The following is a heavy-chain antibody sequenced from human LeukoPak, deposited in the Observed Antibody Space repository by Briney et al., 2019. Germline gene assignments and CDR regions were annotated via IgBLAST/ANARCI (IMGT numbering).Heavy chain of an antibody. CDR2: ISYDGTNE. CDR1: GFTFSAYA. V-gene: IGHV3-30-3*01. Sequence: GGSLRLSCAASGFTFSAYAMHWVRQAPGKGLEWVALISYDGTNEYYTDSVRGRCTISRDNTKNTLYLQMSRLRAEDTAVYYCARGLFSGGTYYGYWGQGTLVTVSS. D-gene: IGHD1-26*01. J-gene: IGHJ4*02. CDR3: ARGLFSGGTYYGY.